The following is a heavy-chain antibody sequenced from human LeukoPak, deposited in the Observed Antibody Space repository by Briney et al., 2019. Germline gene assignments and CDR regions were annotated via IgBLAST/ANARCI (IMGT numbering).Heavy chain of an antibody. J-gene: IGHJ4*02. CDR1: GFSLSNYG. CDR3: ARGTGAKRYYFDL. CDR2: IWYDGSNR. V-gene: IGHV3-33*01. Sequence: GGSLRLSCAASGFSLSNYGMHWLRQAPGKRLEWVTVIWYDGSNRYFADSVKGRITISRDTSQNTVSLQMDSLRVEDTGVYYCARGTGAKRYYFDLWGQGIPVAVSS.